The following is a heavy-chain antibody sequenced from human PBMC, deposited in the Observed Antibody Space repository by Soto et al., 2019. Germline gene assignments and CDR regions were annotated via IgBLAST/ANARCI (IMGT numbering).Heavy chain of an antibody. D-gene: IGHD2-2*01. J-gene: IGHJ5*02. CDR2: ISAYNGNT. CDR1: GYTFTSYG. CDR3: ARVSRVVVPAAHGKFDP. Sequence: QVPLVQSGAEVKKPGASVKVSCKASGYTFTSYGISWVRQAPGQGLEWMGWISAYNGNTNYAQKLQGRVTMTTDTSTSTAYMELRSLRSDDTAVYYCARVSRVVVPAAHGKFDPWGQGTLDTVSS. V-gene: IGHV1-18*01.